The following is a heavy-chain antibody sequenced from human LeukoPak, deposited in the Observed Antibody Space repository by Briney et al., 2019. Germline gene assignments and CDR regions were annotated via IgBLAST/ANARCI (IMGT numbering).Heavy chain of an antibody. J-gene: IGHJ4*02. CDR2: ISSSSSYI. CDR3: ARAGAAALDY. Sequence: GGSLRLFCAASGFTFSSYAMNWVRQAPGKGLEWVSSISSSSSYIYYADSVKGRFTISRDNAKNSLYLQVNSLRAEDTAVYYCARAGAAALDYWGQGTLVTVSS. CDR1: GFTFSSYA. V-gene: IGHV3-21*01. D-gene: IGHD6-13*01.